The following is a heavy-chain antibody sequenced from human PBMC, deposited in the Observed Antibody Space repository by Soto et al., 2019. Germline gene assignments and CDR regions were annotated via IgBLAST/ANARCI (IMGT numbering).Heavy chain of an antibody. Sequence: LSLTCTVSGVSISSGGYYWSWIRQHPGTGLEWIGHISYSGSTYYNTSLKSRVTISVDTSKNQFSLKLSSVTAADTAVYYCARARDIVLVPAAMTYYYYGMDVWGQGTTVTVSS. D-gene: IGHD2-2*01. CDR2: ISYSGST. V-gene: IGHV4-30-4*01. CDR3: ARARDIVLVPAAMTYYYYGMDV. J-gene: IGHJ6*02. CDR1: GVSISSGGYY.